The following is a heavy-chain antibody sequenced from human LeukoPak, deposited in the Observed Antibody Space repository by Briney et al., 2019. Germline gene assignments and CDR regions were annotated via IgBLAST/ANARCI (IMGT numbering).Heavy chain of an antibody. J-gene: IGHJ6*04. V-gene: IGHV3-21*01. CDR3: ARDLRTDGMDV. CDR1: GFTFSSYS. CDR2: ISSSSSYI. Sequence: TGGSLRLSCAASGFTFSSYSMNWVRQAPGKGLEWVSSISSSSSYIYYADSVKGRFTISRDNAKNSLYLQMNSLRAEDTAVYYCARDLRTDGMDVWGKGTTVTVSS.